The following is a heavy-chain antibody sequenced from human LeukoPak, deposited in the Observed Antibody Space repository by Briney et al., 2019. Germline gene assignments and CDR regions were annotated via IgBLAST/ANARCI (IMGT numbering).Heavy chain of an antibody. J-gene: IGHJ4*02. D-gene: IGHD2-2*01. CDR1: GYSFTTYW. CDR3: ARRQGCSSTSCPPDY. V-gene: IGHV5-51*01. Sequence: GESLKISCRGPGYSFTTYWIGWVRQMPGKGLEWMGIIYPGDSDTRCTPSFQGQVTMSADKSINTAYLQWSSLKASDTAMYYCARRQGCSSTSCPPDYWGQGTLVTVSP. CDR2: IYPGDSDT.